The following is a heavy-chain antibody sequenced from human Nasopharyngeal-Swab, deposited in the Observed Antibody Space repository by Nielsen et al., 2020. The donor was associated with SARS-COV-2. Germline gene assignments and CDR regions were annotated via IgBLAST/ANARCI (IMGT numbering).Heavy chain of an antibody. V-gene: IGHV1-18*01. J-gene: IGHJ6*02. CDR3: ARDPRDNYDFWSGYYKDYYYGMDV. CDR1: GGTFSSYG. CDR2: ISAYNGNT. Sequence: ASVKVSCKASGGTFSSYGTSWVRQAPGQGLEWMGWISAYNGNTNYAQKLQGRVTMTTDTSTSTAYMELRSLRSDDTAVYYCARDPRDNYDFWSGYYKDYYYGMDVWGQGTTVTVSS. D-gene: IGHD3-3*01.